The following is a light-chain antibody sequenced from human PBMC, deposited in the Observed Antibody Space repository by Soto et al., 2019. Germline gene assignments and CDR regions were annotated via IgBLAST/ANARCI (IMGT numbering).Light chain of an antibody. V-gene: IGKV1-5*01. CDR1: QSISSW. CDR2: DAS. J-gene: IGKJ2*01. Sequence: DIQMTQSPSALSASVGDRVTITCRASQSISSWLAWYQQKPGKAPKLLIYDASSLESRVPSRFSGSGSGTEFTLTISGLRPDDFATYYCQQYNTYSYTFGQGNKLEIK. CDR3: QQYNTYSYT.